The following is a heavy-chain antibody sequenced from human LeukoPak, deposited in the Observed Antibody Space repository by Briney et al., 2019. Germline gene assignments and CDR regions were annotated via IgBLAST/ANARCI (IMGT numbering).Heavy chain of an antibody. Sequence: ASVKVSCKASGYTFTSYGINWVRQATGQGLEWMGWMNPNSGNTGYAQKFQGRVTITRNTSISTAYMELCSLRSEDTAVYYCARGRSIVVVPAAMIGPGNNWFDPWGQGTLVTVSS. CDR3: ARGRSIVVVPAAMIGPGNNWFDP. CDR1: GYTFTSYG. J-gene: IGHJ5*02. CDR2: MNPNSGNT. D-gene: IGHD2-2*01. V-gene: IGHV1-8*03.